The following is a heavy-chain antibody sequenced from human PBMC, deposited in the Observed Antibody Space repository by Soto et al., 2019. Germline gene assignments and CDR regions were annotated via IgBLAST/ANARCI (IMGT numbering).Heavy chain of an antibody. CDR2: IYYSGST. CDR3: ARDGPTYYDFWSGSPRGMDV. CDR1: GGSISSYY. V-gene: IGHV4-59*01. Sequence: SSETLSLTCTVSGGSISSYYWSWIRQPPGKGLEWIGYIYYSGSTNYNPSLKSRVTISVDTSKNQFSLKLSSVTAADTAVYYCARDGPTYYDFWSGSPRGMDVWGQGTTVTVSS. J-gene: IGHJ6*02. D-gene: IGHD3-3*01.